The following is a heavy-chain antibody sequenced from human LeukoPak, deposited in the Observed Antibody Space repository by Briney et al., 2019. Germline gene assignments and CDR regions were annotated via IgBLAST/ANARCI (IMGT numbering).Heavy chain of an antibody. CDR1: GYTFTYY. J-gene: IGHJ6*03. CDR2: INPNSGGT. Sequence: ASVKVSCKAAGYTFTYYIHWVRQAPGQGLEWMGWINPNSGGTNYAQKFQGRVTMTRDTSISTAYMELSRLRSGDTAVYYCARKESDYYYMDVWGKGTTVTVSS. CDR3: ARKESDYYYMDV. D-gene: IGHD3-10*01. V-gene: IGHV1-2*02.